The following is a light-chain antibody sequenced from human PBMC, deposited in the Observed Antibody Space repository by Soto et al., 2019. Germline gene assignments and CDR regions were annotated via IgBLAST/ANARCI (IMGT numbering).Light chain of an antibody. CDR3: VLHMTGGTWV. J-gene: IGLJ3*02. CDR2: NTN. CDR1: SGSVSTNYY. V-gene: IGLV8-61*01. Sequence: QTVVTQEPSFSVSPGGTVTLTCGLNSGSVSTNYYPAWYQQTPGQAPRALIYNTNTRSSGVPYRFSGSILGNKAALTISGAQADDESDYYCVLHMTGGTWVFGGGTKLTVL.